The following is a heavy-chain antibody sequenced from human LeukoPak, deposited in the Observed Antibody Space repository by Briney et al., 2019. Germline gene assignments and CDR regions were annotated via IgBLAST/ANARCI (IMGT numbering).Heavy chain of an antibody. V-gene: IGHV3-33*01. Sequence: PGGSLRLSCAASGFTFSNYGFHWVRQAPGKGLEWVTVIWYDGSKKYYADSVQGRFTVSRDDSKNTVYLQMNSLRPEDTAVYHCARDTDTSSYYSRFDPWGQGTLATVSS. CDR2: IWYDGSKK. D-gene: IGHD3-22*01. J-gene: IGHJ5*02. CDR1: GFTFSNYG. CDR3: ARDTDTSSYYSRFDP.